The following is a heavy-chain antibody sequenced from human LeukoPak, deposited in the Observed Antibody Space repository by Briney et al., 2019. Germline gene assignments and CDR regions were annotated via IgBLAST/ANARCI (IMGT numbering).Heavy chain of an antibody. V-gene: IGHV3-7*01. D-gene: IGHD3-22*01. CDR1: GFTFSSYW. CDR2: IKQDGSEK. CDR3: ARGGYYDSSEGFDY. J-gene: IGHJ4*02. Sequence: PGGSLRLSCAASGFTFSSYWMSWVRQAPGKGLEWVANIKQDGSEKYYVDSVKGRFTISRDNAKNSLYLQMNSLRAEDTAVYYRARGGYYDSSEGFDYWGQGTLVTVSS.